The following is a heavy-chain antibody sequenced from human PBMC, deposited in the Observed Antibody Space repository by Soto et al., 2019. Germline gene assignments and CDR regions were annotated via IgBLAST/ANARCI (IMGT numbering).Heavy chain of an antibody. D-gene: IGHD6-19*01. CDR1: GFILTSYY. CDR2: IDPSGGST. J-gene: IGHJ4*02. V-gene: IGHV1-46*01. CDR3: ARTEQWLVPPFDY. Sequence: GASVKVSCTASGFILTSYYMHWVRQAPGQGLEWMGIIDPSGGSTTDAQKFQGRITMTRDTSTSTVYMELSSLRSEDTAVYYCARTEQWLVPPFDYWGQGTLVTVSS.